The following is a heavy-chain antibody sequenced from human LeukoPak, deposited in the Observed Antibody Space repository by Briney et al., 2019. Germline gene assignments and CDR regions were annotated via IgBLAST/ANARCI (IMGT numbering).Heavy chain of an antibody. Sequence: PSETLSLTCAVYGGSFSGYYWSWIRQPQGKGLEWIGEINHSGSTNYNPSLKSRVTISVDTSKNQFSLKLSSVTAADTAVYYCARRGIGFDYWGQGTLVTVSS. J-gene: IGHJ4*02. CDR2: INHSGST. CDR3: ARRGIGFDY. V-gene: IGHV4-34*01. D-gene: IGHD3-16*02. CDR1: GGSFSGYY.